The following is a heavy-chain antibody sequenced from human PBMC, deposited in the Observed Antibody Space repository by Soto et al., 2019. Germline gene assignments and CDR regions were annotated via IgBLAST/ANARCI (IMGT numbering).Heavy chain of an antibody. CDR3: ARETNLPAAMRRYYFDY. V-gene: IGHV1-2*04. Sequence: ASVKVSCKASGYTFTGYYMHWVRQAPGQGLEWMGWINPNSGGTNYAQKFQGWVTMTRDTSISTAYMELSRLRSEDTAVYYCARETNLPAAMRRYYFDYWGQGTLVTVSS. CDR1: GYTFTGYY. CDR2: INPNSGGT. D-gene: IGHD2-2*01. J-gene: IGHJ4*02.